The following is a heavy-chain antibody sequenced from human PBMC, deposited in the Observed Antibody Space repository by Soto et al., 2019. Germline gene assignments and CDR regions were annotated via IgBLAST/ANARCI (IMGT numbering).Heavy chain of an antibody. V-gene: IGHV4-4*02. D-gene: IGHD5-18*01. Sequence: QVKLQESGPGLVKPSGTLSLTCAVSGGSISSSNWWSWVRQPPGKGLEWIGEIYHSGSTNYNPSLTGRVTLSVNKSNNQFSLNLSSVTAADTAVYYCARDTRGYSYGYTGYYYYVMDVWGQGTTVTVSS. CDR3: ARDTRGYSYGYTGYYYYVMDV. J-gene: IGHJ6*02. CDR2: IYHSGST. CDR1: GGSISSSNW.